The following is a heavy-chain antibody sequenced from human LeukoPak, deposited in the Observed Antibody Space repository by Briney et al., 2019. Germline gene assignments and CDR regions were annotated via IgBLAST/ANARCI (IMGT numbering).Heavy chain of an antibody. CDR2: IYHSGST. CDR3: ARDDSGRGYSGYDPEGYFDY. Sequence: PSETLSLTCTVSGGSISSGGYYWSWIRQPPGKGLEWIGYIYHSGSTYYNPSLKSRVTISVDRSKNQFSLKLSSVTAADTAVYYCARDDSGRGYSGYDPEGYFDYWGQGTLVTVSS. V-gene: IGHV4-30-2*01. CDR1: GGSISSGGYY. J-gene: IGHJ4*02. D-gene: IGHD5-12*01.